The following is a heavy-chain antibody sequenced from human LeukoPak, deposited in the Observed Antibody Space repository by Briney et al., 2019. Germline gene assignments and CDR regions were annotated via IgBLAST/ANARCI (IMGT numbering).Heavy chain of an antibody. J-gene: IGHJ4*02. CDR3: ARLVGATGLSEDY. CDR1: GYTFTGYY. V-gene: IGHV1-2*02. CDR2: INPNSGGT. Sequence: ASVKVSCKASGYTFTGYYMHWVRQAPGQGLEWMGWINPNSGGTNYAQKFQGRVTMTRDTSISTAYMELSRLRSDDTAVYYCARLVGATGLSEDYWGQGTLVTVSS. D-gene: IGHD1-26*01.